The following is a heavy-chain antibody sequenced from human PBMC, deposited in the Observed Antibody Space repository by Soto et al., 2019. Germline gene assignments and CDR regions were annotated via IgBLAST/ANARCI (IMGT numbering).Heavy chain of an antibody. V-gene: IGHV5-10-1*01. CDR1: GYSFTSYW. D-gene: IGHD2-2*01. CDR2: IDPSDSYT. CDR3: ARSGTKRYCSSTSCPPDV. Sequence: PGESLKISCXGSGYSFTSYWISWVRQMPGKGLEWMGRIDPSDSYTNYSPSFQGHVTISADKSISTAYLQWSSLKASDTAMYYCARSGTKRYCSSTSCPPDVWGQGTTVTVSS. J-gene: IGHJ6*02.